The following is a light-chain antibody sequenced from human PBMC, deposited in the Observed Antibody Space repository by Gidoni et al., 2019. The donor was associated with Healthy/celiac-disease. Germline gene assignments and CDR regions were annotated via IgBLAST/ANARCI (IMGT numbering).Light chain of an antibody. CDR1: QSVSYSSKNKNY. CDR3: QQYYSTPLT. CDR2: WAS. Sequence: DIVMTQSPDSLAVSLGERANINCKSSQSVSYSSKNKNYLAWYQQKPGQPPKHLIYWASTRESGVPDRFSGSGPGTDFTLTISSLQAEDVAVYYCQQYYSTPLTFGGGTRVEIK. J-gene: IGKJ4*01. V-gene: IGKV4-1*01.